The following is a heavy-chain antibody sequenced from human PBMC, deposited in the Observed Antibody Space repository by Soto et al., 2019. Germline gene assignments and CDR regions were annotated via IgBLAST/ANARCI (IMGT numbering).Heavy chain of an antibody. CDR3: ARWGTTGGLDV. Sequence: QVQLVESGGGVVQPGTSLRLSCVGSGFTFRSYVIHWVRQAPGKGLEWVALTSYDGSNNFYGDSVKGRFTISRGNSRKTVERQMDSLRLEDASLYYCARWGTTGGLDVWGQGTLVSVSS. D-gene: IGHD3-16*01. CDR2: TSYDGSNN. V-gene: IGHV3-33*05. CDR1: GFTFRSYV. J-gene: IGHJ4*02.